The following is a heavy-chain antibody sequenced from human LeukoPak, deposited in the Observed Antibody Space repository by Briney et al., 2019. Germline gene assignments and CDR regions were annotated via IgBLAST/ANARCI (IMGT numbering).Heavy chain of an antibody. Sequence: PSQTLSLTCTVSGGSISSGDYYWSWIRQPPGKGLEWIGYIYYSGSTYYNPSLKSRVTISVDTSKNQFSLKLSSVTAADTAVYYCARQIFGVVMSDYWGPGTLVTVSS. CDR2: IYYSGST. J-gene: IGHJ4*02. V-gene: IGHV4-30-4*01. D-gene: IGHD3-3*01. CDR3: ARQIFGVVMSDY. CDR1: GGSISSGDYY.